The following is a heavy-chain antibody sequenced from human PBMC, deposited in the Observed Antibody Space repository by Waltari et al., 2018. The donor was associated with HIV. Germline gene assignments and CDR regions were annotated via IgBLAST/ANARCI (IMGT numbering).Heavy chain of an antibody. CDR2: INHSGST. Sequence: QVQLQQWGAGMLKPSETLSLTCAVQGGSFSGYYWGWIRQPPGKGLEWIGEINHSGSTTYNPSLKSRVTISVDTSKNQFSLKLSSVTAADTAVYYCARLAYRGSWYMYWGQGTLVTVSS. J-gene: IGHJ4*02. CDR1: GGSFSGYY. V-gene: IGHV4-34*01. CDR3: ARLAYRGSWYMY. D-gene: IGHD6-13*01.